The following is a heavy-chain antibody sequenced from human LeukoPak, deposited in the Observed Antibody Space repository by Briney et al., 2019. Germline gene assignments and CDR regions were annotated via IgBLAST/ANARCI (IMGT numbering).Heavy chain of an antibody. CDR2: INPNSGGT. J-gene: IGHJ4*02. V-gene: IGHV1-2*04. Sequence: VASVKVSCKASGYTFTSYAMHWVRQAPGQGLEWMGWINPNSGGTNYAQKFQGWATMTRDTSISTAYMELSRLRSDDTAVYYCARGVRTAMVPFDYWGQGTLVTVSS. CDR3: ARGVRTAMVPFDY. CDR1: GYTFTSYA. D-gene: IGHD5-18*01.